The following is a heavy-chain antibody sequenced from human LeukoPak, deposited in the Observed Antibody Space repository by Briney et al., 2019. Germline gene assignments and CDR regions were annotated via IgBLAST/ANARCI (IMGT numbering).Heavy chain of an antibody. J-gene: IGHJ4*02. D-gene: IGHD3-10*01. CDR3: GRATFYGSSSCPDY. CDR2: TRNKANRYTT. Sequence: GGSLRLSCAASGFTFSDHYMDWARQAPGKRLEWVGRTRNKANRYTTEYAASVKGRFTISRDDSKNSLYLQMNSLKTEDTAVYYCGRATFYGSSSCPDYWGQGTLVTVSS. CDR1: GFTFSDHY. V-gene: IGHV3-72*01.